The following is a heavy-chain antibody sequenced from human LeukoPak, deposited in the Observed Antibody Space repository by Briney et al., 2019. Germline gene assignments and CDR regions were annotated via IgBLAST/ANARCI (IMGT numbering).Heavy chain of an antibody. Sequence: GESLRISCKGSGYSFTSYWIGWVRQMPGKGLEWMGIIYPGDSDTRYSPSFQGQVTISADKSISTAYLQWSSLKASGTAMYYCARLYCSGGSCTGGFDYWGQGTLVTASS. V-gene: IGHV5-51*01. J-gene: IGHJ4*02. D-gene: IGHD2-15*01. CDR3: ARLYCSGGSCTGGFDY. CDR1: GYSFTSYW. CDR2: IYPGDSDT.